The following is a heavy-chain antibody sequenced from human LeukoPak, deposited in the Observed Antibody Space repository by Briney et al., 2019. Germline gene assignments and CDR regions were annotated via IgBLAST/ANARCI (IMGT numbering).Heavy chain of an antibody. CDR3: AKDMAVAGTRAIDY. Sequence: SGGSLRLSCAASGFTFDDYAMHWVRQAPGKGLEWVSGISWNSGSIGYADSVKGRFTISRDNAKNSLYLQMNSLRAEDTALYYCAKDMAVAGTRAIDYWGQGTLVTVSS. V-gene: IGHV3-9*01. J-gene: IGHJ4*02. CDR1: GFTFDDYA. CDR2: ISWNSGSI. D-gene: IGHD6-19*01.